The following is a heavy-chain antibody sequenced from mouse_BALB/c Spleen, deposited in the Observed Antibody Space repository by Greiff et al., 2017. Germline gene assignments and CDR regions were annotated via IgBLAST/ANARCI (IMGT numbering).Heavy chain of an antibody. CDR2: ISSGGSYT. V-gene: IGHV5-6-4*01. CDR1: GFTFSSYT. Sequence: EVKLVESGGGLVKPGGSLKLSCAASGFTFSSYTMSWVRQTPEKRLEWVATISSGGSYTYYPDSVKGRFTISRDNAKNTLYLQMSSLKSEDTAMYYCTRNDYGGYFDVWGAGTTVTVSS. CDR3: TRNDYGGYFDV. D-gene: IGHD2-4*01. J-gene: IGHJ1*01.